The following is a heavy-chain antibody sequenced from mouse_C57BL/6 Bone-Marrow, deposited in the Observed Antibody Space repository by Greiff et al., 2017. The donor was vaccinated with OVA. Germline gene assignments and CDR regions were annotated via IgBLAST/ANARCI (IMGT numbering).Heavy chain of an antibody. V-gene: IGHV5-4*01. D-gene: IGHD2-3*01. CDR1: GFTFSSSA. CDR3: ARDIDGYPWFAY. CDR2: ISDGGSYT. Sequence: DVMLVESGGGLVKPGGSLKLSCAASGFTFSSSAMSWVRQTPEKRLEWVATISDGGSYTYYPDNVKGRFTISRDNAKNNLYLQMSHLKSEDTAMYYCARDIDGYPWFAYWGQGTLVTVSA. J-gene: IGHJ3*01.